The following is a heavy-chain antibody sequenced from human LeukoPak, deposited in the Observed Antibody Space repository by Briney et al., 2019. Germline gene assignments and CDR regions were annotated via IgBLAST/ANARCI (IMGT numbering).Heavy chain of an antibody. CDR3: AKGPTYYYDSSGYLED. J-gene: IGHJ4*02. V-gene: IGHV3-23*01. CDR2: ISGSGGTT. CDR1: GCPFSNYA. D-gene: IGHD3-22*01. Sequence: GGSPRLSCAASGCPFSNYAMSWVRQAPGKGLEWVSAISGSGGTTNYADSVKGRFTISRDNSKNTLHLQMNSPGGPDPALYYCAKGPTYYYDSSGYLEDWGRGTLVTVSS.